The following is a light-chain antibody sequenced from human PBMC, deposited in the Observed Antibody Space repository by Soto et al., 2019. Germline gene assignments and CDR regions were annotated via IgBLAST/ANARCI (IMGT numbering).Light chain of an antibody. Sequence: EIVLTQSPATLSLSPGERATLSCRASQSVGSYLAWYQQKPGQAPRLLIFDASNRAPGIPARFSGSGSGTDFTLTISSLQPEDFAVYYCQQRASWLTFGGGTKVEIK. CDR1: QSVGSY. CDR3: QQRASWLT. J-gene: IGKJ4*01. CDR2: DAS. V-gene: IGKV3-11*01.